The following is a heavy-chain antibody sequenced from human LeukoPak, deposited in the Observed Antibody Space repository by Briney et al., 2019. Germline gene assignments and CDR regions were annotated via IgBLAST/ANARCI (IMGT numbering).Heavy chain of an antibody. CDR3: ARGRGDY. Sequence: SETLSLTCTVSGCSISSSSYYWGWIRQPPGKGLEWIGSIYYSGSTYYNPSLKSRVTISVDTSKNQFSLKLSSVTAADTAVYYCARGRGDYWGQGTLVTVSS. CDR2: IYYSGST. J-gene: IGHJ4*02. CDR1: GCSISSSSYY. V-gene: IGHV4-39*01.